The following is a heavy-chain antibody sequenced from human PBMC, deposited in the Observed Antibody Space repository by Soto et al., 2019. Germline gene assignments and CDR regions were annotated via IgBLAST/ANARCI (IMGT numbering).Heavy chain of an antibody. V-gene: IGHV5-51*01. D-gene: IGHD1-20*01. CDR3: TTLTGTTHYSYYGMDV. CDR2: IYPGDSDT. Sequence: PGQSLKISCKGSGYSFTSYWIGWVRQMPGKGLEWMGIIYPGDSDTRYSPSFQGQVTISADKSISTAYLQWSSLKIEDTAVYFCTTLTGTTHYSYYGMDVWGLGTTVTVSS. CDR1: GYSFTSYW. J-gene: IGHJ6*02.